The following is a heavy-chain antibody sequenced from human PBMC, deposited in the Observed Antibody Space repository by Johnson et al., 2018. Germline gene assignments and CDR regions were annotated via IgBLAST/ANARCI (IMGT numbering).Heavy chain of an antibody. CDR3: ARFTGGGWLGVFES. J-gene: IGHJ3*02. Sequence: QVQLVESGGGVVQPGGSLRLSCAASGFTFSRHGMHWIRQAPGKGLEWVAVIWYDGSRSYYIESVKGRFTISRDNSRNTLHLQMNSLRAEDTAMYYCARFTGGGWLGVFESWGQGTMVTVSS. CDR1: GFTFSRHG. D-gene: IGHD2-15*01. V-gene: IGHV3-33*01. CDR2: IWYDGSRS.